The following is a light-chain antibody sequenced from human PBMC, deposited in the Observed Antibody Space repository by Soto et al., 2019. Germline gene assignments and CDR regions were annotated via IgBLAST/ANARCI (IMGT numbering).Light chain of an antibody. V-gene: IGLV2-18*01. Sequence: QSVLTQPASVSGAPGQSVTISCTGTSTDFVSYNRVSWYQQPPGTAPKLIIYEASNRPSGVPGRFSGSKSGNTASLTISGLQAADEADYYCSLYTSENTYVFGTGTKVTVL. CDR1: STDFVSYNR. J-gene: IGLJ1*01. CDR3: SLYTSENTYV. CDR2: EAS.